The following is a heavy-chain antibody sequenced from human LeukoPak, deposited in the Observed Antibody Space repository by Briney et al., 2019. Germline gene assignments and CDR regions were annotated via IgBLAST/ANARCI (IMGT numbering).Heavy chain of an antibody. D-gene: IGHD2-15*01. CDR3: ARGLGYCSGGSCYNNYYYYGMDV. CDR2: IYHSGST. J-gene: IGHJ6*02. V-gene: IGHV4-30-2*01. Sequence: PSETLSLTCAVSGGSISSGGYSWSWIRQPPGKGLEWIGYIYHSGSTYYNPSLKSRVTISVDRSKNQFSLKLSSVTAADTAVYYCARGLGYCSGGSCYNNYYYYGMDVWGQGTTVTVSS. CDR1: GGSISSGGYS.